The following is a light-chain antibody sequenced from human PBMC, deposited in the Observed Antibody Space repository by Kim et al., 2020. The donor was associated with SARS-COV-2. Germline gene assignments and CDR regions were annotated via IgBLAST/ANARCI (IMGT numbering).Light chain of an antibody. J-gene: IGKJ5*01. CDR2: DAS. CDR1: QGVSRY. V-gene: IGKV3-11*01. CDR3: QQRINWPPIT. Sequence: FPGERATLACMARQGVSRYVAWYQPKPGQAPRLRIYDASNRATVIPARFSGSGSGTDFTLTISSLEPDDLAVYFFQQRINWPPITFGQRTRLEIK.